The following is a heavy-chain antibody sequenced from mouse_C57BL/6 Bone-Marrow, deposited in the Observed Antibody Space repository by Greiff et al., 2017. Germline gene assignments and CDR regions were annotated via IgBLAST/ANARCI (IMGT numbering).Heavy chain of an antibody. CDR3: ARKQERSLYSMDY. CDR2: IHPNSGST. V-gene: IGHV1-64*01. J-gene: IGHJ4*01. Sequence: QVHVKQPGAELVKPGASVKLSCKASGYTFTSYWMHWVKQRPGQGLEWIGMIHPNSGSTNYNEKFKSKATLTVDKSSSTAYMQLSSLTSEDSAVYYCARKQERSLYSMDYWGQGTSVTVSS. CDR1: GYTFTSYW.